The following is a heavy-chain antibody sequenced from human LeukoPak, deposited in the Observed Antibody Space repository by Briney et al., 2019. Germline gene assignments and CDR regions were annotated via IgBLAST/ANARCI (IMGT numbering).Heavy chain of an antibody. CDR2: ISGSGGST. V-gene: IGHV3-23*01. Sequence: GGSLRLSCAASGSTFSSYGMSWVGQAPGKGVEWVSAISGSGGSTYYADSVKGRFTISRDNSKNTLDLQMNSLRAEDTAVYYCAKAPYGSGSYQIDYWGQGTLVTAST. J-gene: IGHJ4*02. CDR3: AKAPYGSGSYQIDY. CDR1: GSTFSSYG. D-gene: IGHD3-10*01.